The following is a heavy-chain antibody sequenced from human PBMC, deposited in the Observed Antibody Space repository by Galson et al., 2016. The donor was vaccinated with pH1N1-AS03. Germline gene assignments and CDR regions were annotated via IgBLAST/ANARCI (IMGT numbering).Heavy chain of an antibody. CDR2: ISVYNGNT. J-gene: IGHJ4*02. CDR3: ARQTMVHYFDY. V-gene: IGHV1-18*01. D-gene: IGHD3-10*01. Sequence: SVKVSCKASGYVFGSYRIGWVRQAPGQGLEWMGWISVYNGNTNHAQNLQGRVTMSTDTSTTTAYMELRSLTSDDTAVYYCARQTMVHYFDYWGQGTLVTVSS. CDR1: GYVFGSYR.